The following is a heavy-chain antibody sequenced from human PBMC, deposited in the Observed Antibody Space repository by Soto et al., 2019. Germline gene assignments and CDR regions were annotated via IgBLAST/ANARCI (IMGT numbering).Heavy chain of an antibody. CDR2: ISGSGGGT. J-gene: IGHJ4*02. CDR3: AKVIPNTDY. Sequence: EVQLLESGGGLVQPGGSPRLSCAASGFTFSDYAMIWVRQAPEKGLEWVSGISGSGGGTYYADSVKARFTISRDNSKNTLYLQMNSLRAEDTAVYYCAKVIPNTDYWGQGTLVTVSS. V-gene: IGHV3-23*01. CDR1: GFTFSDYA.